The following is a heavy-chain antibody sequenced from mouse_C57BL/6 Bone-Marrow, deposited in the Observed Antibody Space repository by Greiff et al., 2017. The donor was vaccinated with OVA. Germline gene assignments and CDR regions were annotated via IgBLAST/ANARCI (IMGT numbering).Heavy chain of an antibody. CDR3: AREELDYDYPYYFDD. J-gene: IGHJ2*01. CDR2: INPNNGGT. Sequence: EVQLQQSGPELVKPGASVKISCKASGYTFTDYYMNWVKQSHGKSLEWIGDINPNNGGTSYNQKFKGKATLTVDKSSSTAYMELRSLTSEDSAVYYCAREELDYDYPYYFDDWGQGTTLTVSS. D-gene: IGHD2-4*01. V-gene: IGHV1-26*01. CDR1: GYTFTDYY.